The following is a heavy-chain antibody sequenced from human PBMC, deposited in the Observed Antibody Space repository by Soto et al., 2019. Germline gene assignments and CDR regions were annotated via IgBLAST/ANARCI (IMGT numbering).Heavy chain of an antibody. D-gene: IGHD3-22*01. CDR2: ISSSSSTI. V-gene: IGHV3-48*02. J-gene: IGHJ4*02. Sequence: GGSLRLSCAASGFTFSSYSMNWVRQAPGKGLEWVSYISSSSSTIYYADSVKGRFTISRDNAENSLYLQMNSLRDEDTAVYYCARDRYYDSSGYRPTGYWGQGTLVTVSS. CDR1: GFTFSSYS. CDR3: ARDRYYDSSGYRPTGY.